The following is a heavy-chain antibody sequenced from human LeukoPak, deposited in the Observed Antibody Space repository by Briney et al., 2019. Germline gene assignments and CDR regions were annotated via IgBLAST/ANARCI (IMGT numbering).Heavy chain of an antibody. V-gene: IGHV4-39*02. Sequence: SETLSLTCTVSGGSISSSSYYWGWIRQPPGKGLEWIGSIYYSGSTYYNPSLKSRVTISVDTSKNQFSLKLSSVTAADTAVYYCARESSSGWYRWGQGTLVTVSS. J-gene: IGHJ4*02. CDR3: ARESSSGWYR. CDR1: GGSISSSSYY. CDR2: IYYSGST. D-gene: IGHD6-19*01.